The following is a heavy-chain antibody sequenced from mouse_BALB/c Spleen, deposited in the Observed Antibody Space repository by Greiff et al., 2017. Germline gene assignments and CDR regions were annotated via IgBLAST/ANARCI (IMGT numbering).Heavy chain of an antibody. CDR2: IWTGGGT. CDR1: GFSLTSYD. D-gene: IGHD2-2*01. Sequence: VKVVESGPGLVAPSQSLSITCTVSGFSLTSYDISWIRQPPGKGLEWLGVIWTGGGTNYNSAFMSRLSISKDNSKSQVFLKMNSLQTDDTAIYYCVREGYDDAMDYWGQGTSVTVSS. V-gene: IGHV2-9-2*01. J-gene: IGHJ4*01. CDR3: VREGYDDAMDY.